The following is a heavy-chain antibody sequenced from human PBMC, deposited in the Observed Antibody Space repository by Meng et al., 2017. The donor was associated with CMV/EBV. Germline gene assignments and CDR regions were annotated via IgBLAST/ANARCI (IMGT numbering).Heavy chain of an antibody. J-gene: IGHJ4*02. CDR2: INHSGST. V-gene: IGHV4-34*01. CDR1: GGSVSGYY. CDR3: ARVWDSGWDY. Sequence: QQWDAGLLSPSETLSLTRAVYGGSVSGYYWSWIRQPPGKGLEWSGEINHSGSTNYNPSLKSRVTISVDTSKNQFSLKLSSVTAADTAVYYCARVWDSGWDYWGQGTLVTVSS. D-gene: IGHD3-22*01.